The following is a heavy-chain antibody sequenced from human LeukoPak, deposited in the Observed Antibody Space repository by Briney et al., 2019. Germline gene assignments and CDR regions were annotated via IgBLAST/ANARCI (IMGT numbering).Heavy chain of an antibody. Sequence: GGSLRLSCAASGFTFSTYVMCWVRQAPGKGLEWVSAISSSGGSTYYADSVKGRFTISRDNSKNTLYLQINSLRAEDTAVYYCAKGHRPEGSWGQGTLVAVSS. V-gene: IGHV3-23*01. CDR1: GFTFSTYV. D-gene: IGHD6-6*01. CDR3: AKGHRPEGS. J-gene: IGHJ5*02. CDR2: ISSSGGST.